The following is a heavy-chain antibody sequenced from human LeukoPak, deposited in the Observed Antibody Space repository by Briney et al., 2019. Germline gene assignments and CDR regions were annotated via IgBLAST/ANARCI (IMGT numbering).Heavy chain of an antibody. D-gene: IGHD1-7*01. CDR1: GFTLSNYW. J-gene: IGHJ4*02. V-gene: IGHV3-74*01. Sequence: PGGSLRLSCAASGFTLSNYWMHWVRQAPGKGLVWVSRFTADGSNTAYADSVKGRFTISSDNAQNTLYLQMNSLRAEETAVYYCVRDGHATTPFDYWGQGTLVTVSS. CDR2: FTADGSNT. CDR3: VRDGHATTPFDY.